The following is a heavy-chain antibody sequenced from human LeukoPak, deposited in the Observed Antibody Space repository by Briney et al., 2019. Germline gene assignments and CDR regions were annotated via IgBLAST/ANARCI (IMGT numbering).Heavy chain of an antibody. J-gene: IGHJ5*02. CDR1: GGSFSGYY. CDR2: INHSGST. Sequence: SETLSLTCAVYGGSFSGYYWSWIRQPPGKGLEWIGEINHSGSTNYNPSLKSRVTISVDTSKNQFSLKLSSVTAADTAVYYCAKVLRYFDWLSEGFDPWGQGTLVTVSS. V-gene: IGHV4-34*01. D-gene: IGHD3-9*01. CDR3: AKVLRYFDWLSEGFDP.